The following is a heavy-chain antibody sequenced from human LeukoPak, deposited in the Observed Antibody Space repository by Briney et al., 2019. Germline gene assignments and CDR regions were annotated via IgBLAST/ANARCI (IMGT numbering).Heavy chain of an antibody. D-gene: IGHD2-2*01. CDR2: INPSGGST. Sequence: ASVKVSCKASGYTFTSYYMHWVRQAPGQGLECMGIINPSGGSTSYAQKFQGRVTMTRDMSTSTVYMELSSLRSEDTAVYYCARDMRTEGTSFDYWGQGTLVTVSS. V-gene: IGHV1-46*01. J-gene: IGHJ4*02. CDR1: GYTFTSYY. CDR3: ARDMRTEGTSFDY.